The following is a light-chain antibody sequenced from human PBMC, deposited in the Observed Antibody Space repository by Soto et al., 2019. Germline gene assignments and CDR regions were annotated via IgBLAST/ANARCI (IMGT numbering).Light chain of an antibody. CDR3: NSYTSSSTLYG. CDR1: SSDVGGYNY. CDR2: DVS. J-gene: IGLJ1*01. Sequence: QSALTQPASVSGSPGQSITISCTGTSSDVGGYNYVSWYQQHPGKAPKLMIYDVSNRPSGVSNRFSGSKSGNTASLTISGLQAEDEADYYCNSYTSSSTLYGFGTGTKVTVL. V-gene: IGLV2-14*01.